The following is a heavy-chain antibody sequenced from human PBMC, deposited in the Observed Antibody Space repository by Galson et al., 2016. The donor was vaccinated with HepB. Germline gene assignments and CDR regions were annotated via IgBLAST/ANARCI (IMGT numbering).Heavy chain of an antibody. D-gene: IGHD4-11*01. J-gene: IGHJ4*02. CDR1: GFIFTTYA. CDR2: IDNSGGAI. CDR3: VTGLTTFEH. Sequence: SLRLSCAPSGFIFTTYAMNWVRQAPGKGLEWISYIDNSGGAIYYSDSVRGRFTISRDNAKNSLYLLMNSLSDEDTAVYYCVTGLTTFEHWGQGTLVTVSS. V-gene: IGHV3-48*03.